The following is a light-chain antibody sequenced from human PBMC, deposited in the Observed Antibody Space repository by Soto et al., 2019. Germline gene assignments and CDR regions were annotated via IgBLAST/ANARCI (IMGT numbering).Light chain of an antibody. Sequence: DIVMTQTPLSSPVTLGQAASISCRSSQSLVHNDGNTYLSWFQQRPGQPARLLIYKVSDRFSRVPDRFSGRGAGTDFTLTVSRVEAEDVGIYYCMQATASPWTFGQGTKVEIK. J-gene: IGKJ1*01. CDR2: KVS. V-gene: IGKV2-24*01. CDR1: QSLVHNDGNTY. CDR3: MQATASPWT.